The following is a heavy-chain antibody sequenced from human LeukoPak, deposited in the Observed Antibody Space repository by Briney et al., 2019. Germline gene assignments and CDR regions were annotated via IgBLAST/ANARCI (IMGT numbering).Heavy chain of an antibody. J-gene: IGHJ3*02. CDR1: GGSISSSNW. CDR2: IFHSGST. V-gene: IGHV4-4*02. CDR3: ARRNDFGI. Sequence: SSETLSLTCAVSGGSISSSNWWSWVRQPPGKGLEWIGEIFHSGSTNYNPSLKSRVTISIDTSKNQFSLKLSSVTAADTAVYYCARRNDFGIWGQGTMVTVSS.